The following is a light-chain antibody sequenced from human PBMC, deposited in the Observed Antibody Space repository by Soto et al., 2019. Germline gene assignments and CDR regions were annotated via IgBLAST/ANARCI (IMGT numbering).Light chain of an antibody. V-gene: IGLV2-14*01. CDR1: SSDVGGYNY. J-gene: IGLJ1*01. CDR3: SSYTSRSTYV. Sequence: QSVLTQPASVSGSPGQSITISCTGTSSDVGGYNYVSWSQQHPGKAPQLMIYEVSNRPSGVSNRFSGSKSGNTASLTISGLQAEDEADYYCSSYTSRSTYVFGTGTKLTVL. CDR2: EVS.